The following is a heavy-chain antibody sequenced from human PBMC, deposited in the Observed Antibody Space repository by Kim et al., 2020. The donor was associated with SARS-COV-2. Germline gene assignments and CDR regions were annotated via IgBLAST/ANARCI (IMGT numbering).Heavy chain of an antibody. V-gene: IGHV4-59*13. J-gene: IGHJ6*02. CDR3: ARDNRRFLEYYGMDV. CDR2: IYYSGST. Sequence: SETLSLTCTVSGGSISSYYWSWIRQPPGKGLEWIGYIYYSGSTNYNPSLKSRVTISVDTSKNQFSLKLSSVTAADTAVYYCARDNRRFLEYYGMDVWGQGTTVTVSS. CDR1: GGSISSYY. D-gene: IGHD3-3*01.